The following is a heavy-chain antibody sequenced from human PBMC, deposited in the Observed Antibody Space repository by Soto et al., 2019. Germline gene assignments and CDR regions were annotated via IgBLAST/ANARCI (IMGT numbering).Heavy chain of an antibody. CDR3: TTVGDGYNYWDYYYYGMDV. D-gene: IGHD5-12*01. Sequence: GGSLRLSCAASVFTFSNAWMNLVRQAPGKGLEWVGRIKSKTDGGTTDNAAPVKGRFTISRDDSKNTLYLQMNSLKTEDTAVYYCTTVGDGYNYWDYYYYGMDVWAKGPRSPSP. J-gene: IGHJ6*02. CDR1: VFTFSNAW. V-gene: IGHV3-15*07. CDR2: IKSKTDGGTT.